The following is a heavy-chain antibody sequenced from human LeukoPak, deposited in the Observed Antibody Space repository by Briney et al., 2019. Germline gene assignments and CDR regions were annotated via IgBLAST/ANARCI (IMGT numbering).Heavy chain of an antibody. CDR1: GFTFSSCW. V-gene: IGHV3-7*05. CDR3: ARDQRWFEY. CDR2: IKQDGGHI. Sequence: GGSLRLSCAASGFTFSSCWMMWLRQAPGKGLGWVANIKQDGGHINYVDSVKGRFTISRDNAKNSLYLQMNSLRAEDTAVYYCARDQRWFEYWGQGALVTVTS. D-gene: IGHD2-15*01. J-gene: IGHJ4*02.